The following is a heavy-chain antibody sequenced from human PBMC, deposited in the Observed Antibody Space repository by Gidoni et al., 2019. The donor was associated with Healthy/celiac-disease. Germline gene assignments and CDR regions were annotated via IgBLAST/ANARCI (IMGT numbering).Heavy chain of an antibody. CDR3: ARGRGRYCSGGSCYSIDY. CDR2: INHRGST. J-gene: IGHJ4*02. Sequence: QVQLQQWCAGLLKPSETLSLTCAVYGGSFSGYYWSWIRQPPGKGLEWIGEINHRGSTNYNPSLKSRVTISVDTSKNQFSLKLSSVTAADTAVYYCARGRGRYCSGGSCYSIDYWGQGTLVTVSS. V-gene: IGHV4-34*01. D-gene: IGHD2-15*01. CDR1: GGSFSGYY.